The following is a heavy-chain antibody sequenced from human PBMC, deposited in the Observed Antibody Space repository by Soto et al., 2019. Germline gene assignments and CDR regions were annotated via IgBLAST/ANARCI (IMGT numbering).Heavy chain of an antibody. CDR3: ARDRHRGYYGSGSTGDTQQAPEYFQH. V-gene: IGHV3-7*01. CDR2: IKQDGSEK. D-gene: IGHD3-10*01. J-gene: IGHJ1*01. Sequence: PGGSLRLSCAASGFTFSSYWMSWVRQAPGKGLEWVANIKQDGSEKYYVDSVKGRFTISRDNAKNSLYLQMNSLRAEDTAVYYCARDRHRGYYGSGSTGDTQQAPEYFQHWGQGTLVTVSS. CDR1: GFTFSSYW.